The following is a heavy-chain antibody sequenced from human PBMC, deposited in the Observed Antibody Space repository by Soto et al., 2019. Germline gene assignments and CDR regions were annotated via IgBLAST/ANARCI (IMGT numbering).Heavy chain of an antibody. V-gene: IGHV3-30-3*01. J-gene: IGHJ4*02. CDR3: ARVLGGMATVPFDY. CDR2: ISYEGSNK. CDR1: GFTFNSYA. D-gene: IGHD4-4*01. Sequence: GGSLRLSCAASGFTFNSYAMHWVRQAPGTGLEWVAVISYEGSNKYYADSVKGRFTISRDNSKNTLYLQMNSLRTEDTAVYYCARVLGGMATVPFDYWGQGALVTVSS.